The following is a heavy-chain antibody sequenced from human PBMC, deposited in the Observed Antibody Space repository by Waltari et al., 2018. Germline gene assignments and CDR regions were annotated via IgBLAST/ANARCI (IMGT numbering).Heavy chain of an antibody. CDR1: GSTFSSYN. CDR3: ARGGWGFYLDD. V-gene: IGHV3-21*02. Sequence: EVLLVESGGGLVRPGGTLTSTRQASGSTFSSYNMKWVRQAPGKGLEWVSSISSSGSYTHYVDSVKGRFTISRDNAKNSLYLQMNTLRAEDTAVYYCARGGWGFYLDDWGQGTLVTSSS. J-gene: IGHJ4*02. D-gene: IGHD7-27*01. CDR2: ISSSGSYT.